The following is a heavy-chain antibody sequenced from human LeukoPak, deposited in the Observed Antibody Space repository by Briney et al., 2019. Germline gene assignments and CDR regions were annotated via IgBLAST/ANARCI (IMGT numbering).Heavy chain of an antibody. CDR3: ATLPAAMDSGIDSYYYYMDV. V-gene: IGHV3-30*04. Sequence: PGRSLRLSCAASGFTFSSYAMHWVRQAPGKGLEWVAVISYDGSNKYYADSVKGRFTISRDNSKNTLYLQMNSLRAEDTAVYYCATLPAAMDSGIDSYYYYMDVWGKGTTVTVSS. CDR2: ISYDGSNK. J-gene: IGHJ6*03. CDR1: GFTFSSYA. D-gene: IGHD2-2*01.